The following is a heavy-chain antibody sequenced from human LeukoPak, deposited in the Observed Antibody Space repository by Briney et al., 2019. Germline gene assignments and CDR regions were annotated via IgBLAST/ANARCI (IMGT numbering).Heavy chain of an antibody. CDR2: IYYSGST. D-gene: IGHD4-17*01. Sequence: SSETLSLTCTVSGGSISSGGYYWSWIRHHPGKGLEWIGYIYYSGSTYYNPSLKSRVTISVDTSKNQFSLKLSSVTAADTAVYYCARYITVTTYYFDYWGQGTLVTVSS. J-gene: IGHJ4*02. CDR1: GGSISSGGYY. V-gene: IGHV4-31*03. CDR3: ARYITVTTYYFDY.